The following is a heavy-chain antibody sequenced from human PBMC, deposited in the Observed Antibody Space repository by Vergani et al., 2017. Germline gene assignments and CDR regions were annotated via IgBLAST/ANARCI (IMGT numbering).Heavy chain of an antibody. CDR1: GGSISSSNW. Sequence: QVQLQESGPGLVKPSGTLSLTCAVSGGSISSSNWWSWVRQPPGKGLEWIGEIYHSGSTNYNPSLKSRVTIPVDTSKNQFSLTLSSVTAADTAVYYCARPNSSGSQFDYWGQGTLVTVSS. J-gene: IGHJ4*02. D-gene: IGHD6-19*01. V-gene: IGHV4-4*02. CDR2: IYHSGST. CDR3: ARPNSSGSQFDY.